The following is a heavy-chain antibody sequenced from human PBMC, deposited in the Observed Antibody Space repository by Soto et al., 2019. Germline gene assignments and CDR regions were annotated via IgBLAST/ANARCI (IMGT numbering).Heavy chain of an antibody. J-gene: IGHJ4*02. CDR1: GFAFSSYG. D-gene: IGHD5-18*01. CDR2: ISYDGSLQ. Sequence: QAQLVESGGGVVQPGRSLRLSCAASGFAFSSYGMHWVRQAPGTGLGWVAVISYDGSLQHYADSVKSRFTISRDNSKNMVVLQMSSLRAEDTAVYYCVSDRGYGHASVPYSWGQGTLVSVSS. V-gene: IGHV3-30*03. CDR3: VSDRGYGHASVPYS.